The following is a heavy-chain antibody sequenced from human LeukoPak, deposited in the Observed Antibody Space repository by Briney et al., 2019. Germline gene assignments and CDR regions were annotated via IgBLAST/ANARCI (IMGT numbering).Heavy chain of an antibody. CDR1: GGSFSGYY. CDR2: INHSGST. V-gene: IGHV4-34*01. J-gene: IGHJ5*02. CDR3: ARVARRGYSYGFLKGFDP. D-gene: IGHD5-18*01. Sequence: PSETLSLTCAVYGGSFSGYYWSWIRQPPGKGLEWIGEINHSGSTNYNPSLKSRVTISVDTSKNQFSLKLSSVTAADTAVYYCARVARRGYSYGFLKGFDPWGQGTLVTVSS.